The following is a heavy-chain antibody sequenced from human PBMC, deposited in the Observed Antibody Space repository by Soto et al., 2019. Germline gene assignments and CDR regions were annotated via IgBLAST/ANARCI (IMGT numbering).Heavy chain of an antibody. CDR2: ISYDGSNK. Sequence: QVQLVESGGGVVQPGRSLRLSCAASGFTFSSYAMHWVRQAPGKGLEWVAVISYDGSNKYYADSVKGRFTISRDNSKNTLYLQMNSLRAEDTAVYYWASPRLSSDGTTPIDYWGQGTLVTVSS. V-gene: IGHV3-30-3*01. CDR1: GFTFSSYA. J-gene: IGHJ4*02. D-gene: IGHD1-1*01. CDR3: ASPRLSSDGTTPIDY.